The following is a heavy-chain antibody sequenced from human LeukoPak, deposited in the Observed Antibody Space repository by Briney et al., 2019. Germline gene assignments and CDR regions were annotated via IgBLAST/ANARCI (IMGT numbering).Heavy chain of an antibody. CDR1: GFSFSDYW. J-gene: IGHJ4*02. CDR3: ARESDF. Sequence: GWSLRLSCAASGFSFSDYWMNWVRQAPGKGLEWVANIKPDGSEEYYVDSVKGRFTISRDNAKNPLYLQMNSLRAEDTAVYYCARESDFWGQGTLVTVSS. CDR2: IKPDGSEE. V-gene: IGHV3-7*01.